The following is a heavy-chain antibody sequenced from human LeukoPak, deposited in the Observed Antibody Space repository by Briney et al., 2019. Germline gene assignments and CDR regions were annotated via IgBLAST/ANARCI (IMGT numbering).Heavy chain of an antibody. CDR1: GYTFTSYY. Sequence: ASVKVSCKASGYTFTSYYMHWVRQAPGQGLEWMGMINPSGGSTGCAQKFQARVTMTRDTSTSTVYMELSSLRSEDTAVYYCARGLVAAAALDYWGQGTLVTVSS. V-gene: IGHV1-46*01. J-gene: IGHJ4*02. CDR2: INPSGGST. D-gene: IGHD6-25*01. CDR3: ARGLVAAAALDY.